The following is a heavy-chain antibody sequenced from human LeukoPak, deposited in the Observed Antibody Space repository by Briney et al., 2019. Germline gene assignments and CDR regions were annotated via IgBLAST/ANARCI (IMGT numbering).Heavy chain of an antibody. CDR2: ISSSGSSK. CDR3: APYYYGSGSYSYGMDV. J-gene: IGHJ6*02. V-gene: IGHV3-21*01. Sequence: GGSLRLSCAASGFNFRGYTMNWVRQAPGKGLEWVSSISSSGSSKYYAESVKGRFTISRDNARNSLFLQMDSLRAEDTALYYCAPYYYGSGSYSYGMDVWGQGTTVTVSS. CDR1: GFNFRGYT. D-gene: IGHD3-10*01.